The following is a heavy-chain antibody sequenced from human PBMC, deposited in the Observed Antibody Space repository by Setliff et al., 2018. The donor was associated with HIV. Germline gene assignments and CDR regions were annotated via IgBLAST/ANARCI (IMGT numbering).Heavy chain of an antibody. CDR3: ARQLSNSLDF. CDR2: INPNSGVT. D-gene: IGHD7-27*01. V-gene: IGHV1-2*06. J-gene: IGHJ4*02. CDR1: GYTFTDYY. Sequence: ASVKVSCKTSGYTFTDYYIHWVRQAPGQGLEWMGRINPNSGVTNYTQKFQGRVAMTRDTSINAVYMELSRLTFGDTAVYYCARQLSNSLDFWGQGTLVTVSS.